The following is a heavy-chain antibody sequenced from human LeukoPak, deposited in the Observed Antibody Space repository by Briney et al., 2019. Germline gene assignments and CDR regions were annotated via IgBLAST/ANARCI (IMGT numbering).Heavy chain of an antibody. V-gene: IGHV1-69*04. D-gene: IGHD6-13*01. CDR2: IIPILGIA. CDR1: GGTFSSYA. CDR3: AREGPLYSSSRPADLDY. Sequence: ASVNVSCKASGGTFSSYAISWVRQAPGQGLEWMGRIIPILGIANYAQKFQGRVTITADKSTSTAYMELSSLRSEDTAVYYCAREGPLYSSSRPADLDYWGQGTLVTVSS. J-gene: IGHJ4*02.